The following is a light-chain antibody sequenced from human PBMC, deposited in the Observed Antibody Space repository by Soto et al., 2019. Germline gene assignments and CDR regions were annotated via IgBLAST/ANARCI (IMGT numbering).Light chain of an antibody. CDR1: TSDIGSAKY. CDR3: SSHSSSSTDYV. V-gene: IGLV2-14*01. CDR2: EVN. Sequence: QSALAQPASVSGSPGQSITISCTGSTSDIGSAKYVSWYQQHPGKAPKVMIYEVNNRPSGVSNRFSGSKSGNTASLTISGLQAEDEGDYYCSSHSSSSTDYVFGTGTNLTVL. J-gene: IGLJ1*01.